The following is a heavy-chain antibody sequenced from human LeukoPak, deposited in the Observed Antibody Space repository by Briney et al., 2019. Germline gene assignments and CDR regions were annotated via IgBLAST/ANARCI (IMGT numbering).Heavy chain of an antibody. CDR3: ARGPRNDP. CDR2: VHPDNGNT. D-gene: IGHD1-14*01. CDR1: GYPFTKWE. V-gene: IGHV1-8*01. J-gene: IGHJ5*02. Sequence: GASVKVSCRTSGYPFTKWEINWVRQAAGQGLEWLGWVHPDNGNTYYAQRFRGRVTMSRDTSTTTAYMELSGLRPDDTAVYFCARGPRNDPWGQGTLVTVSS.